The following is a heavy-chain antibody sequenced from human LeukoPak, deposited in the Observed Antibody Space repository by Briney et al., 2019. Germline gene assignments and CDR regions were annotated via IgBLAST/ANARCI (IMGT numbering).Heavy chain of an antibody. J-gene: IGHJ4*02. V-gene: IGHV3-48*03. Sequence: GGSLRLSCAASGFTFSSYEMNWVRQSPGKGLEWVSYISGSGSSKYYADPVKGRFTISRDNAKNSLYLQMNSLRAEDTAVYYCARGEVGVGSTLFDYWGQGTLVTVSS. D-gene: IGHD1-26*01. CDR3: ARGEVGVGSTLFDY. CDR1: GFTFSSYE. CDR2: ISGSGSSK.